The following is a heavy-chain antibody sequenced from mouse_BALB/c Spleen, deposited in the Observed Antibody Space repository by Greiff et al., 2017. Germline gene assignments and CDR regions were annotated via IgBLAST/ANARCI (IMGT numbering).Heavy chain of an antibody. V-gene: IGHV2-9*02. Sequence: VKLMESGPGLVAPSQSLSITCTVSGFSLTSYGVYWVRQPPGKGLEWLGVIWAGGSTNYNSALMSRLSISKDNSKSQVFLKMNSLQTDDTAMYYCARVASYGYVGFDYWGQGTTLTVSS. D-gene: IGHD1-2*01. CDR2: IWAGGST. J-gene: IGHJ2*01. CDR1: GFSLTSYG. CDR3: ARVASYGYVGFDY.